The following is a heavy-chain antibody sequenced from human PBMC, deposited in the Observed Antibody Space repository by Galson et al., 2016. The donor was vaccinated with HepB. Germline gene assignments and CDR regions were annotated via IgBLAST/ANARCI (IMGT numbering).Heavy chain of an antibody. CDR3: ATGSGYDPTDAFDI. CDR1: GYTLAELS. Sequence: SVKVSCKVSGYTLAELSMHWVRQAPGKGLEWMGGFDPEDGETIYAQKFQGRVTMTEDTSTDTAYMELSSLRSEDTAVYYCATGSGYDPTDAFDIWGQGTMVTVSS. J-gene: IGHJ3*02. CDR2: FDPEDGET. D-gene: IGHD5-12*01. V-gene: IGHV1-24*01.